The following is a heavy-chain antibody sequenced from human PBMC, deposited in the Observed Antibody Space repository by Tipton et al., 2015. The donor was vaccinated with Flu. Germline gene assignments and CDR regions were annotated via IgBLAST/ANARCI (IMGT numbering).Heavy chain of an antibody. CDR2: ITGSGRGT. J-gene: IGHJ4*02. V-gene: IGHV3-23*01. CDR3: AREDSFLFLEWSFDY. D-gene: IGHD3-3*01. CDR1: GFTFRSHA. Sequence: SLRLSCVASGFTFRSHAMSWVRQAPDKGLEWVAAITGSGRGTHYADSAKGRFTISRDNSKSMLYLQMDSLRADDTALYYCAREDSFLFLEWSFDYWGQGTLVTVSS.